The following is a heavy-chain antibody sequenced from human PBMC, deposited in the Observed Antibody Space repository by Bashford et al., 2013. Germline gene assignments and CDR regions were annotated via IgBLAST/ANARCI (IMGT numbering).Heavy chain of an antibody. CDR3: ARVGDSDH. D-gene: IGHD3-22*01. Sequence: RPLLYSSETLSLTCAVSGGSISSSNWWTWVRQPPGKGLEWIGEIYHSGSTNYNPSLKSRVTISVDKSKKQFSLKLSSLTAADTAVYYCARVGDSDHWGQGTLVTVSS. J-gene: IGHJ4*02. CDR2: IYHSGST. V-gene: IGHV4-4*02. CDR1: GGSISSSNW.